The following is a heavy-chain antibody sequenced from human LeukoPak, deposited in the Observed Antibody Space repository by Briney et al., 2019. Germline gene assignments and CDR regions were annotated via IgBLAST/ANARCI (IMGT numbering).Heavy chain of an antibody. CDR3: VRDGSSGWVFDY. J-gene: IGHJ4*02. CDR2: ISGGGDST. V-gene: IGHV3-23*01. Sequence: GGSLRLSCAASGFIFSSYAMGWVRQAPGKGLEWVSAISGGGDSTYCADPVKGRFTISRDNSKNTLYLQMNSLRAEDTAVYYCVRDGSSGWVFDYWGQGTLVAVSS. CDR1: GFIFSSYA. D-gene: IGHD6-19*01.